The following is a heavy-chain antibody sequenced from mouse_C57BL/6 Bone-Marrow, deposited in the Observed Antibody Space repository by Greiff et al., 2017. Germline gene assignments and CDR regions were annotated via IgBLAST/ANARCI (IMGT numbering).Heavy chain of an antibody. V-gene: IGHV10-3*01. Sequence: EVQVVESGGGLVQPKGSLKLSCAASGFTFNTYAMHWVRQAPGKGLEWVARIRSKSSNYVTYYADSVKDRFTISRDDTKSLLYLRMTNLKAEDAAMYYCVGAGSSGLADWGQGTLVTVSA. J-gene: IGHJ3*01. CDR3: VGAGSSGLAD. CDR1: GFTFNTYA. CDR2: IRSKSSNYVT. D-gene: IGHD1-1*01.